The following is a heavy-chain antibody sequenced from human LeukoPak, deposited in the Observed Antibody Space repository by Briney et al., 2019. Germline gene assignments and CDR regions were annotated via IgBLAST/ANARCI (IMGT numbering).Heavy chain of an antibody. Sequence: SETLSLTCTVSGGSISSYYWNWIRQPAGKGLEWIGRIYTSGSTNYDPSLKSRVTMSVDTSKNQFSLKLSSVTAADTAVYYCARDGYYYDSSGSKRYFDYWGQGTLVTVSS. D-gene: IGHD3-22*01. CDR1: GGSISSYY. CDR2: IYTSGST. V-gene: IGHV4-4*07. CDR3: ARDGYYYDSSGSKRYFDY. J-gene: IGHJ4*02.